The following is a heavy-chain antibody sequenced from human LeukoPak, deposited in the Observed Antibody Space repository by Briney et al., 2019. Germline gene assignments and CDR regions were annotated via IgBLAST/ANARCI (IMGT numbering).Heavy chain of an antibody. CDR2: IYTSEST. CDR1: GGSISSGSYY. Sequence: SETLSLTCTVSGGSISSGSYYWSWIRQPAGNGLEWIGRIYTSESTNYNPSLKSRVTISVDTSKNQFSLKLSSVTAADTAVYYCAREVGYYDFWSGSYFDYWGQGTLVTVSS. V-gene: IGHV4-61*02. J-gene: IGHJ4*02. CDR3: AREVGYYDFWSGSYFDY. D-gene: IGHD3-3*01.